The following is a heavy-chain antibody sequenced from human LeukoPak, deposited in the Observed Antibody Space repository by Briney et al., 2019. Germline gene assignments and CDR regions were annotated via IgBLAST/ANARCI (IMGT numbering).Heavy chain of an antibody. CDR1: GFTFSSYE. CDR2: ISSSGSTI. J-gene: IGHJ4*02. Sequence: GGSLRLSCAASGFTFSSYEMSWVRQAPGKGLEWVSYISSSGSTIYYADSVKGRFTISRDNAKNSLCLQMNSLRAEDPAGYYCARATIPRGYWGQGTLVTVSS. V-gene: IGHV3-48*03. D-gene: IGHD5-12*01. CDR3: ARATIPRGY.